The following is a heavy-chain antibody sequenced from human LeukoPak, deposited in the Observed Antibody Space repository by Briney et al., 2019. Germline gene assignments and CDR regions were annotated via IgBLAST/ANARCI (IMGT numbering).Heavy chain of an antibody. Sequence: SQTLSLTCTVTGGSVSSGSYYWSWIRQPPGKGLEWIGYIYYSGSTNYNPSLKSRVTISVDTSKNQFSLKLSSVTAADTAVYYCARVSTTYYYGSGRGAFDIWGQGTMVTVSS. CDR2: IYYSGST. CDR3: ARVSTTYYYGSGRGAFDI. V-gene: IGHV4-61*01. J-gene: IGHJ3*02. D-gene: IGHD3-10*01. CDR1: GGSVSSGSYY.